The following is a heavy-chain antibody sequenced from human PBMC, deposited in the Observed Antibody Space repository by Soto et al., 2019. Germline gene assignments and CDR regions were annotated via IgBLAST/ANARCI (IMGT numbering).Heavy chain of an antibody. D-gene: IGHD5-12*01. J-gene: IGHJ2*01. Sequence: QVQLVQSGAEVKKTGSSVTVSCKASGGTFSSYTISWVRQAPGQGLEWMGGIIPIFGTANYAQKFQGRVTITADESTSTAYMELSSLRSEDTAVYYCARGNHRWLQLWYFDLWGRGTLVTVSS. V-gene: IGHV1-69*12. CDR1: GGTFSSYT. CDR2: IIPIFGTA. CDR3: ARGNHRWLQLWYFDL.